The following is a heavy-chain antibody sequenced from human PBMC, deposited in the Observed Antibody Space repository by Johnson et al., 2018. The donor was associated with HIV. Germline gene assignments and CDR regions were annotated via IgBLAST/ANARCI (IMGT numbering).Heavy chain of an antibody. CDR1: GFTFSSYG. J-gene: IGHJ3*02. V-gene: IGHV3-30*19. Sequence: QVQLVEYGGGVVQPGGSLRLSCAASGFTFSSYGMHWVRQAPGKGLEWVAVISYDGSNKYYADSVKGRFTISRDNSKNTLYLQMNSLRAEDTALYYCAKAYHSVNDAFDIWGQGTMVTVSS. CDR3: AKAYHSVNDAFDI. CDR2: ISYDGSNK.